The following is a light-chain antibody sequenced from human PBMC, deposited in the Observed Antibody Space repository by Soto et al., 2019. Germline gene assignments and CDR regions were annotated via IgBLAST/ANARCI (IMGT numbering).Light chain of an antibody. CDR2: GVS. CDR3: CSYARGSTYV. V-gene: IGLV2-14*01. CDR1: ATDIDAYNY. Sequence: QSVLAQPASVSGSPGQSITISCTGTATDIDAYNYVSWYLQYPGKAPKLLIYGVSNRPSGASDRFSGSKSDNTASLTISGLQAEDEGDYYCCSYARGSTYVFGTGTRSP. J-gene: IGLJ1*01.